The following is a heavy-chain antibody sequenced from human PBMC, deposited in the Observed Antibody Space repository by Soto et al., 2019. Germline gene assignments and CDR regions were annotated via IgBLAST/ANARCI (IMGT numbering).Heavy chain of an antibody. CDR1: GYRFTSYW. CDR3: ARPNYGGNWFVR. CDR2: ILPGDSDP. Sequence: VASLKISCKVSGYRFTSYWIGWVRQMPGKGLEWMGIILPGDSDPRYSPSFQGQVTMSVDKSISTAYLQWSSLKASDTAVYYCARPNYGGNWFVRWGQGTLVTVSS. D-gene: IGHD4-17*01. V-gene: IGHV5-51*01. J-gene: IGHJ5*02.